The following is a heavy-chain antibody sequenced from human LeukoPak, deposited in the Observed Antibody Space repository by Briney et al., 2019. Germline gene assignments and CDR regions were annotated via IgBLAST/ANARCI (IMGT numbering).Heavy chain of an antibody. J-gene: IGHJ4*02. Sequence: GVSLRLSCAASGFTFSSYSMNWVRQAPGKGLEWVSYISSSSSTIYYADSVKGRFTISRDNAKNSLYLQMNSLRAEDTAVYYCARDLRTVTPGSLWDYWGQGTLVTVSS. V-gene: IGHV3-48*04. CDR3: ARDLRTVTPGSLWDY. CDR1: GFTFSSYS. D-gene: IGHD4-17*01. CDR2: ISSSSSTI.